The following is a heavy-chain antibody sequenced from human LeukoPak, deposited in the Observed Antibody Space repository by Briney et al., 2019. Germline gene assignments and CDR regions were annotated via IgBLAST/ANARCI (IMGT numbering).Heavy chain of an antibody. Sequence: ASVKVSCKDSGGTFSSYAISWVRQAPGQGLEWMGGIIPIFGTANYAQKFQGRVTVTADESTSTAYMELSSLRSEDTAVYYCARDTDNDFWSGYRQVDPWGQGTLVTVSS. D-gene: IGHD3-3*01. J-gene: IGHJ5*02. V-gene: IGHV1-69*01. CDR3: ARDTDNDFWSGYRQVDP. CDR1: GGTFSSYA. CDR2: IIPIFGTA.